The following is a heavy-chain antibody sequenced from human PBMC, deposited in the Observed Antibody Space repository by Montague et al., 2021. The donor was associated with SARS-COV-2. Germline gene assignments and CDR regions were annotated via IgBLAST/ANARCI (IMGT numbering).Heavy chain of an antibody. CDR3: ARHSGRDTIFGVVIIPYAFDI. Sequence: SETLSLTCIVSGDSISASDYYWGWIRQPPGKGLEWIGSISDRGSTYYNPSLKSRVTISVDTSKNQFSLKLSSVTAADTAVYYCARHSGRDTIFGVVIIPYAFDIWGQGTMVTVSS. V-gene: IGHV4-39*01. D-gene: IGHD3-3*01. J-gene: IGHJ3*02. CDR2: ISDRGST. CDR1: GDSISASDYY.